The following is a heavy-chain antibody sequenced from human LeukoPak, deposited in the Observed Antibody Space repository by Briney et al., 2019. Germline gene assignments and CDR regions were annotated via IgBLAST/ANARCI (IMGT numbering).Heavy chain of an antibody. J-gene: IGHJ4*02. Sequence: SETLCLTCTVSGGSISSYYWSWIRQPPGKGLEWIGEINHSGSTNYNPSLKSRVTISVDTSKNQFSLKLSSVTAADTAVYYCATRIVGATTLIDYWGQGTLVTVSS. D-gene: IGHD1-26*01. CDR2: INHSGST. CDR1: GGSISSYY. V-gene: IGHV4-34*01. CDR3: ATRIVGATTLIDY.